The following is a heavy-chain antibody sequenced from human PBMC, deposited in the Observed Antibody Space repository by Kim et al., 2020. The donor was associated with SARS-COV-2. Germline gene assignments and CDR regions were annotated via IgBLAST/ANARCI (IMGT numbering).Heavy chain of an antibody. CDR3: ARDVSRGGIYYGMDV. CDR2: INPSGGST. Sequence: ASVKVSCKASGYTFTSYYMHWVRQAPGQGLEWMGIINPSGGSTSYTQKFQDIVTMTRDTSTSTVYMELSSLRSEDTAVYYCARDVSRGGIYYGMDVWGQGTSGPGSS. D-gene: IGHD3-16*01. V-gene: IGHV1-46*01. CDR1: GYTFTSYY. J-gene: IGHJ6*02.